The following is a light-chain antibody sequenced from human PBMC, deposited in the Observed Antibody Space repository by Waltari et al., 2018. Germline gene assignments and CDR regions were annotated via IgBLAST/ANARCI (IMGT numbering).Light chain of an antibody. J-gene: IGLJ2*01. CDR3: SSQSTKNGVI. V-gene: IGLV2-14*03. Sequence: QSALTQPASVSGSPGQSITISCTGSSSDVGGDDSVSWYEDHPGQAPKVIIYDVNKRPSGVSDRFPGSKSGNTASLTISGLQAEDAATFYCSSQSTKNGVIFGGGTKVTVL. CDR2: DVN. CDR1: SSDVGGDDS.